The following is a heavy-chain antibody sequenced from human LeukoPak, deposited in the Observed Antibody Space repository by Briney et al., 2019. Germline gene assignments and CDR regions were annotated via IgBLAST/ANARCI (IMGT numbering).Heavy chain of an antibody. CDR1: GGSISSYY. CDR3: ARDPGYSSGWTQKNWCFDL. D-gene: IGHD6-19*01. Sequence: SETLSLTCTVSGGSISSYYWSWIRQPPGKGLEWIGYIYYSGSTNYNPSLKSRVTISVDTSKNQFSLKLSSVTAADTAVYYCARDPGYSSGWTQKNWCFDLWGRGTLVTVSS. V-gene: IGHV4-59*01. CDR2: IYYSGST. J-gene: IGHJ2*01.